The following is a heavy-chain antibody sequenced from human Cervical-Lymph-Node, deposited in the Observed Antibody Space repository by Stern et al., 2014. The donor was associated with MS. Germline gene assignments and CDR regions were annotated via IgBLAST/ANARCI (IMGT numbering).Heavy chain of an antibody. D-gene: IGHD6-19*01. CDR3: ARIRGVAGTKDY. V-gene: IGHV2-26*01. J-gene: IGHJ4*02. Sequence: ESGPVLVKPTETLTLTCTVSGFSLSNARMGVSWIRQPPGKALEWLAHIFSNDEKSYSTSLKSRLTISKDTSKSQVVLTMTNMDPVDTATYYCARIRGVAGTKDYWGQGTLVTVSS. CDR1: GFSLSNARMG. CDR2: IFSNDEK.